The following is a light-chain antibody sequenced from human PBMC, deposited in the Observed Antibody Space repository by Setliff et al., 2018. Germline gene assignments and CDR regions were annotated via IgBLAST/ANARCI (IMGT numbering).Light chain of an antibody. CDR2: IEGSGSY. CDR1: SGHRNYI. V-gene: IGLV4-60*03. J-gene: IGLJ2*01. Sequence: QLVLTQSSSASASLGSSVRLTCTLSSGHRNYIIAWHQQQSGKAPRYLMKIEGSGSYNKGSGVPDRFSGSSSGADRYLTISNLQSGDEADYYCETWNSQRVFGGGTKVTVL. CDR3: ETWNSQRV.